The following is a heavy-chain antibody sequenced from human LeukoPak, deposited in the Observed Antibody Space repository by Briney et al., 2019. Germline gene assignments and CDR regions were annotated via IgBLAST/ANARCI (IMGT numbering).Heavy chain of an antibody. CDR1: GGSISSGGYY. J-gene: IGHJ4*02. Sequence: PSETLSLTCTVSGGSISSGGYYWSWIRQHPGKGLEWIGYIYYSGSTYYNPSLKSRVTISVDTSKNQFSLKLSSVTAADTAVYYCARDGGLHTNFDYWGQGTLVTVSS. V-gene: IGHV4-31*03. D-gene: IGHD2-15*01. CDR3: ARDGGLHTNFDY. CDR2: IYYSGST.